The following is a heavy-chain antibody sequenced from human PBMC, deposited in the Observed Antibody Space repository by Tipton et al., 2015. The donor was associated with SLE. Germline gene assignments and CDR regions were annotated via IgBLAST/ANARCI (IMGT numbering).Heavy chain of an antibody. CDR2: INPNSGGT. CDR3: ARVGPGVPDGAFDI. V-gene: IGHV1-2*06. CDR1: GYTFTGYD. Sequence: QSGPEVKKPGASVKVSCKASGYTFTGYDMHWVRQAPGQGLEWMGRINPNSGGTNYAQKFQGRVTMTRDTSISTAYMELSRLRSDDTAVYYCARVGPGVPDGAFDIWGQGTMVTVSS. D-gene: IGHD3-10*01. J-gene: IGHJ3*02.